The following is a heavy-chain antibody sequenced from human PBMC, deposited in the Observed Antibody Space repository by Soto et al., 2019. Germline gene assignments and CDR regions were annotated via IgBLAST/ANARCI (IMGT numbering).Heavy chain of an antibody. J-gene: IGHJ5*02. CDR1: GDSVSSTSAA. D-gene: IGHD3-10*01. V-gene: IGHV6-1*01. CDR3: ARAGGSGSYNA. Sequence: SQTLSLTCAVSGDSVSSTSAAWSWIRQSPSRGLEWLGRTFYGSKWHYEYAVSVKSRININSDTSKNQFSLQLNSVTPEDTAVYYCARAGGSGSYNAWGQGTLGTVSS. CDR2: TFYGSKWHY.